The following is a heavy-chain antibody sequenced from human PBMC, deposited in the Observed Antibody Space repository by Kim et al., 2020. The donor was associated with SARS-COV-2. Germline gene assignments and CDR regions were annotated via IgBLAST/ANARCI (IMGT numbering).Heavy chain of an antibody. Sequence: GGSLRLSCAASGFTFSSYGMHWVRQAPGKGLEWVAVISYDGSKKYYADSVKGRFTISRDNSKNTLYLQMNSLRAEDTAVYYCARVSLSVAGGVPGGLDASGHGTTGTLSS. CDR2: ISYDGSKK. J-gene: IGHJ6*02. V-gene: IGHV3-30*03. D-gene: IGHD6-19*01. CDR1: GFTFSSYG. CDR3: ARVSLSVAGGVPGGLDA.